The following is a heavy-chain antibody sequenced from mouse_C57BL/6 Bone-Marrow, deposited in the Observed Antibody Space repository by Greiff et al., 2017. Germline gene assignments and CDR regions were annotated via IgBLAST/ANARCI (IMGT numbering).Heavy chain of an antibody. CDR2: ISSGGSYT. Sequence: DVHLVESGGDLVKPGGSLKLSCAASGFTFSSYGMSWVRQTPDQRLEWVATISSGGSYTYYPDSVKGRFTISRDHAKNTLYLQMSSLESEDTYMYYCARHCYGSSVDYGGQGTTLTVSS. CDR1: GFTFSSYG. CDR3: ARHCYGSSVDY. V-gene: IGHV5-6*01. D-gene: IGHD1-1*01. J-gene: IGHJ2*01.